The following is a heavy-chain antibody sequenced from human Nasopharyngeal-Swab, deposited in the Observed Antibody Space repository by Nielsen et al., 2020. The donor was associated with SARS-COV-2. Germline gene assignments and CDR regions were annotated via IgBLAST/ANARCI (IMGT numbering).Heavy chain of an antibody. Sequence: WIRQPPGKGLEWVSAISGSGGSTYYADSVKGRFTISRDNSKNTLCLQMNSLRAEDTAVYYCAKNREWGGFGYYYYYMDVWGKGTTVTVSS. CDR3: AKNREWGGFGYYYYYMDV. CDR2: ISGSGGST. J-gene: IGHJ6*03. V-gene: IGHV3-23*01. D-gene: IGHD3-3*01.